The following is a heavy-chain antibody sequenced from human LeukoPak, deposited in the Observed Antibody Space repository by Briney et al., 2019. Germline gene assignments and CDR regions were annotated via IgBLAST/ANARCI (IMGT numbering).Heavy chain of an antibody. J-gene: IGHJ4*02. CDR1: GFTFSSYT. V-gene: IGHV3-23*01. D-gene: IGHD5-12*01. CDR2: ISDSGDST. Sequence: GGSLRLSCAASGFTFSSYTLTWVRQAPGKGLECVSTISDSGDSTYYADYVKGRFTISRDNSKNTLSLQMNSLRAEDTDVYYCEVAGYWGQGALVTVSS. CDR3: EVAGY.